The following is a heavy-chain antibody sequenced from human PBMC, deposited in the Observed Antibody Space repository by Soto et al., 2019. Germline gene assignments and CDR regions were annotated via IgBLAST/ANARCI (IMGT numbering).Heavy chain of an antibody. D-gene: IGHD3-3*01. V-gene: IGHV4-59*08. CDR1: GGSISSYY. CDR3: ARLIGGDFWSVSPHPSGYFDY. CDR2: IYYSGST. J-gene: IGHJ4*02. Sequence: QVQLQESGPGLVKPSETLSLTCTVSGGSISSYYWSWIRQPPGKGLEWIGYIYYSGSTNYNPSLKSRVTISVDTSKNQFSLKLSSVTAADTAVYYCARLIGGDFWSVSPHPSGYFDYWGQGTLVTVSS.